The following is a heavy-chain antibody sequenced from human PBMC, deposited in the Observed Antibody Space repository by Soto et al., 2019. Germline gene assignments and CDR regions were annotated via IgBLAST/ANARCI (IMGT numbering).Heavy chain of an antibody. CDR2: IYYSGST. D-gene: IGHD2-21*02. CDR3: ARGLYCGGDCYSVVYFQH. CDR1: GGSISSGDYY. Sequence: PSETLSLTCTVSGGSISSGDYYWSWIRQPPGKGLEWIGYIYYSGSTYYNPSLKSRVTISVDTSKNPFSLKLSSVTAADTAVYYCARGLYCGGDCYSVVYFQHWGQGTLVTVSS. J-gene: IGHJ1*01. V-gene: IGHV4-30-4*01.